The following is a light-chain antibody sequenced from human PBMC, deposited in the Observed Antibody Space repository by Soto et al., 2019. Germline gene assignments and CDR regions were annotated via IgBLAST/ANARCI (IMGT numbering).Light chain of an antibody. CDR2: GAS. V-gene: IGKV3-20*01. Sequence: EIVLTQPGTLSLSPGERATLSCRASQSFGIDLAWYQQKPGQAPRLLIYGASNRATGIPDRFSGSGSGTDFTLTISRLEPEDFAVYYCQQYGSSGTFGQGTKVDIK. J-gene: IGKJ1*01. CDR3: QQYGSSGT. CDR1: QSFGID.